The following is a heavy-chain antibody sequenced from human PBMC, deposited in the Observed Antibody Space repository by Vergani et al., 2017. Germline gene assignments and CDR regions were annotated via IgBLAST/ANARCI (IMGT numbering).Heavy chain of an antibody. D-gene: IGHD3-22*01. Sequence: QLQLQESGPGLVKPSETLSLTCTVSGGSISSSSYYWGWIRQPPGKGLEWIGSIYYSGSTYYNPSLKSRVTISVDTSKNQFSLKLSSVTAADTAVYYCAGGYFYVTGGYYLYGMDVWGQGTTVTVSS. J-gene: IGHJ6*02. CDR1: GGSISSSSYY. CDR2: IYYSGST. CDR3: AGGYFYVTGGYYLYGMDV. V-gene: IGHV4-39*07.